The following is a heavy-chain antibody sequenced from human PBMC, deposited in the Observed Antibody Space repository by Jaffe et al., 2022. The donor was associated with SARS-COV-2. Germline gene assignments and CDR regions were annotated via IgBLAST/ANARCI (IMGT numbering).Heavy chain of an antibody. Sequence: QVTLKESGPVLVKPTETLTLTCSVSGFSLSNARMGVSWIRQPPGKALEWLTHIFSNDEKSYRTSLKSRLTISKDTSKSQVVLTMTNMDPVDTATYYCARIEALGGSYYGMDVWGQGTTVTVSS. J-gene: IGHJ6*02. CDR2: IFSNDEK. D-gene: IGHD3-16*01. CDR3: ARIEALGGSYYGMDV. V-gene: IGHV2-26*01. CDR1: GFSLSNARMG.